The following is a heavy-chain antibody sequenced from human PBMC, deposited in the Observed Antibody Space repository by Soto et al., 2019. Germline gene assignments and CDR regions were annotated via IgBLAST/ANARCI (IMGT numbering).Heavy chain of an antibody. CDR1: GFTFSSYA. J-gene: IGHJ4*02. V-gene: IGHV3-23*01. Sequence: EVQLLESGGGLVQPGGSLRLSCAASGFTFSSYAMRWVRQAPGKGLEWVAAISGSGGSTYYADSVKGRFTISRDNSKNKLYLQLNSLTAEDTAVYYCAKDWTRWALLYYFCHRGQGTLVTLSS. CDR3: AKDWTRWALLYYFCH. D-gene: IGHD1-26*01. CDR2: ISGSGGST.